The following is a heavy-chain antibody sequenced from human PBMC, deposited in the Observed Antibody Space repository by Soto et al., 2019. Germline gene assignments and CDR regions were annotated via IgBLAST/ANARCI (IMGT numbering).Heavy chain of an antibody. J-gene: IGHJ6*02. CDR1: GGSISSGDYY. CDR2: LYYSGST. D-gene: IGHD5-18*01. Sequence: QVQLQESGPGLVKPSQTLSLTCTVSGGSISSGDYYWSWIRQPPGKGLEWIGYLYYSGSTHYNPALKRRVTISVDTSKSQCSLKLSSVTAADTAVYYCARASPVVTDVWGQGTTVSVSS. CDR3: ARASPVVTDV. V-gene: IGHV4-30-4*01.